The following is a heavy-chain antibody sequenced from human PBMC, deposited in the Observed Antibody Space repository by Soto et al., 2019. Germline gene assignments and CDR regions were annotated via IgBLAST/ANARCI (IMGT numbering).Heavy chain of an antibody. V-gene: IGHV5-51*01. D-gene: IGHD3-3*01. CDR2: IYPGDSDI. CDR1: GYSVTNYW. CDR3: ERSYRDFWCCSDY. J-gene: IGHJ4*02. Sequence: GESLKISCQGSGYSVTNYWIGWVRQMPGKGLEWMGIIYPGDSDIRYSPSFRGQVTISVDKSINTAYLQWATLKASDTAMYYCERSYRDFWCCSDYWGQGTLVTVSS.